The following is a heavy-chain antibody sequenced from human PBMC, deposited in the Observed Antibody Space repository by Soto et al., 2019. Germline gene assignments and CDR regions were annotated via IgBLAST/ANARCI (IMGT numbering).Heavy chain of an antibody. D-gene: IGHD5-12*01. CDR2: IYYSGST. V-gene: IGHV4-39*01. Sequence: ASETLSLTCTVSGGSISSSGYYWGCIRQPPGKGLEWIGSIYYSGSTYNNPSLKSRVTMSVDTSKNQFSLKLNSATAADTAVYFCARGRDGYNFPFDYWGQGTLVTVSS. CDR1: GGSISSSGYY. J-gene: IGHJ4*02. CDR3: ARGRDGYNFPFDY.